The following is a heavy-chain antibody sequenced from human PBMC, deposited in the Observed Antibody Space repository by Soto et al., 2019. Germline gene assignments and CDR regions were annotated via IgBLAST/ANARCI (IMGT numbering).Heavy chain of an antibody. J-gene: IGHJ4*02. Sequence: GESLKISCKGSGYRFTSYWIGWLRQMPGKGLEWMGIIYPGDSDTRYSPSFQGQVTISADKSISTAYLQWSSLKASDTAMYYCARLSMTTVTDPHLYFDYWGQGTLVTVSS. CDR1: GYRFTSYW. CDR2: IYPGDSDT. V-gene: IGHV5-51*01. D-gene: IGHD4-17*01. CDR3: ARLSMTTVTDPHLYFDY.